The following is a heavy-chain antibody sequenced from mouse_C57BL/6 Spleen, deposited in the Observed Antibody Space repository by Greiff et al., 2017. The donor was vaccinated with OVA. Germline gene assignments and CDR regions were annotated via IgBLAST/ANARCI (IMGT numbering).Heavy chain of an antibody. CDR3: ARGEYYGSSYGYFDV. CDR1: GYTFTSYG. V-gene: IGHV1-81*01. CDR2: IYPRSGNT. D-gene: IGHD1-1*01. Sequence: QVQLQQSGAELARPGASVKLSCKASGYTFTSYGISWVKQRTGQGLEWIGEIYPRSGNTYYNEKFKGKATLTADKSSSTAYMELRSLTSEDSAVYFGARGEYYGSSYGYFDVCGTGTTVTVSS. J-gene: IGHJ1*03.